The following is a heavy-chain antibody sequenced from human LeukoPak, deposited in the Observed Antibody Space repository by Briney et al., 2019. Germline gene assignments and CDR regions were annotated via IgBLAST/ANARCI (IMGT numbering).Heavy chain of an antibody. CDR2: IYPRGST. V-gene: IGHV4-30-2*01. CDR1: GGSINSGSYS. D-gene: IGHD7-27*01. CDR3: ARFSPRAMGNYLDF. Sequence: SQTLYLTCAVSGGSINSGSYSWSWIRQPPAKGVEWIGYIYPRGSTYYNPSLKSRVILSLDKSANQFSLNLSSVTAADTAVYYCARFSPRAMGNYLDFWGQGTLVTVSS. J-gene: IGHJ4*02.